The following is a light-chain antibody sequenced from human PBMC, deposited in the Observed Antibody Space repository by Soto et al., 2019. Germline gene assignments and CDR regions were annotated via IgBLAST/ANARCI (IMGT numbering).Light chain of an antibody. V-gene: IGKV3-15*01. Sequence: EIVLTQSPATLSVSPGERATLSCRAGQTIYSNVAWYQQRPGQAPRLLIYGASRRATGFPARFSGSGSGTDFTLTISSLQSEDFAVYYCQQYDNWPWTFGQGTKVDIK. J-gene: IGKJ1*01. CDR2: GAS. CDR1: QTIYSN. CDR3: QQYDNWPWT.